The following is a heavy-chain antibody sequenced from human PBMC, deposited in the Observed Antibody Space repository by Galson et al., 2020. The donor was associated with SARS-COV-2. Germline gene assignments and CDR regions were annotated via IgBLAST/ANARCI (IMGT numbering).Heavy chain of an antibody. J-gene: IGHJ4*02. CDR2: INSDGSIR. Sequence: GGSLRLSCAASGLTFSGYWMHWVRQVPGKGPVWVSRINSDGSIRDYADSVKGRFTISRDNAKTTLYLQMNSLRDEDTAVYYCAGPSLGIWGQGTLVTVSS. V-gene: IGHV3-74*01. CDR1: GLTFSGYW. CDR3: AGPSLGI.